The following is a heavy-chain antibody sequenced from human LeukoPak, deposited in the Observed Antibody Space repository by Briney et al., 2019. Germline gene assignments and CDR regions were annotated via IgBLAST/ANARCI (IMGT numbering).Heavy chain of an antibody. J-gene: IGHJ4*02. D-gene: IGHD5-12*01. CDR2: TNGDGSDT. V-gene: IGHV3-74*01. Sequence: GGSLRLSCAASGFTFTRYWMHWVRQAPGKGLVWVSCTNGDGSDTSYADSVKGRFTISRDNAKNTLHLQMNSLRVEDTAVNYCVSGYDNTDXEFWGQGTLXTVSS. CDR3: VSGYDNTDXEF. CDR1: GFTFTRYW.